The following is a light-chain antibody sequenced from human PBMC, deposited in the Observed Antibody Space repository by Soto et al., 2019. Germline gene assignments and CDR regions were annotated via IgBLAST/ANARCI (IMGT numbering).Light chain of an antibody. V-gene: IGKV3-20*01. Sequence: EIVLTQSPGTLSLSPGERATLSCRASQSVSSSYLAWYQQKPGQAPRLLIYGASSRATGIPDRFSDSGSGTDFTLTISRLEPEDFAVYYCQQYGSSPSWTFGQGTKV. CDR3: QQYGSSPSWT. CDR1: QSVSSSY. J-gene: IGKJ1*01. CDR2: GAS.